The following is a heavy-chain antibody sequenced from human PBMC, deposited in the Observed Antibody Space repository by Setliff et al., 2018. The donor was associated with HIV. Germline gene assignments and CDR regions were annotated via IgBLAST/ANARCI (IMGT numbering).Heavy chain of an antibody. CDR2: MYHSGTT. V-gene: IGHV4-4*02. CDR1: GASISDTIW. Sequence: PSETLSLTCTVSGASISDTIWWSWVRQSPKKGLEWIGEMYHSGTTRYNPSLESRVTLSRDKSRNQFTLKMTSVTAADTALYYCAGESALSGQSDWGQGTLVTVSS. D-gene: IGHD6-19*01. J-gene: IGHJ4*02. CDR3: AGESALSGQSD.